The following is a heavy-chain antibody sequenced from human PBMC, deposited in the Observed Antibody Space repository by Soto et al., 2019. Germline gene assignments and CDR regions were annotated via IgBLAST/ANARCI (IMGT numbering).Heavy chain of an antibody. Sequence: VQLLESGGGLVQPGESLRLSCAAAGFTFSDYAMSWIRQTPGKGLEWVSVISGSGDSTFFADGVKGRLTISRDNPKRTLYLQIHSLRAEDTAVYYCAKGTVNKIGYYYFDSWGQGTLVTVSS. CDR3: AKGTVNKIGYYYFDS. CDR1: GFTFSDYA. CDR2: ISGSGDST. D-gene: IGHD1-26*01. J-gene: IGHJ4*02. V-gene: IGHV3-23*01.